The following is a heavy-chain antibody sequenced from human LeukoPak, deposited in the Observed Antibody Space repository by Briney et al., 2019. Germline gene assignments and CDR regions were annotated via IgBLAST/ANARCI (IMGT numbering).Heavy chain of an antibody. CDR3: AAELYSGTYGRCCSFAF. J-gene: IGHJ4*02. CDR2: IIVGSGRT. V-gene: IGHV1-58*02. Sequence: SVKVSCKASGFTFSNSVIQWVRQARGQRLEWIGWIIVGSGRTHYAQNLQERLTTTRDMSTNTAYMELSSLRSEDTAVYYCAAELYSGTYGRCCSFAFRGQGTPVTVSS. D-gene: IGHD1-26*01. CDR1: GFTFSNSV.